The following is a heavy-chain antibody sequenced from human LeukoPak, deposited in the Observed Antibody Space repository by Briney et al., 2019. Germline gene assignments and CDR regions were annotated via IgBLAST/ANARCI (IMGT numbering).Heavy chain of an antibody. CDR1: GGSISSGSYY. CDR2: VYTSGNT. J-gene: IGHJ2*01. D-gene: IGHD2-2*01. Sequence: PSQTLSLTCTVSGGSISSGSYYWSWIRQPAGKGLEWIGRVYTSGNTNYNPSFMSRVTISLDTSRNLFSLRLNSVTAADTAVYYCATNRAELWGRGTLVTVSS. V-gene: IGHV4-61*02. CDR3: ATNRAEL.